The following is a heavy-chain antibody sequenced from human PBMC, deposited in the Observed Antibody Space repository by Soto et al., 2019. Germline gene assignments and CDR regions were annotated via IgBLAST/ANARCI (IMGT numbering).Heavy chain of an antibody. V-gene: IGHV3-23*01. CDR2: ISGNAHAT. J-gene: IGHJ4*02. CDR3: VKDAPQPFSD. D-gene: IGHD3-10*01. CDR1: GFIFSDYA. Sequence: EVHLLESAGGWVQPGGHLRISCAASGFIFSDYAMSWVRQAPGKGLEWVSAISGNAHATDYAASVKGRFTISRDNSKNTLCLQMDSLRVEDTARYYCVKDAPQPFSDWGRGTLVTVSS.